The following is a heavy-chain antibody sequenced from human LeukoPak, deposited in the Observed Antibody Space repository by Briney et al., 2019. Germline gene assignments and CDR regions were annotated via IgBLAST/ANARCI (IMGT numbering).Heavy chain of an antibody. D-gene: IGHD1-26*01. V-gene: IGHV3-74*01. Sequence: GESLRLSCAASGFTFNSYWLHWVRQAPGKGLLWVSRIINDVSSTSYADFVKGRFTISRDNSKNTLYLQMNSLRAEDTAVYYCARGGTYLLDVFDIWGQGTMVTVSA. CDR2: IINDVSST. J-gene: IGHJ3*02. CDR1: GFTFNSYW. CDR3: ARGGTYLLDVFDI.